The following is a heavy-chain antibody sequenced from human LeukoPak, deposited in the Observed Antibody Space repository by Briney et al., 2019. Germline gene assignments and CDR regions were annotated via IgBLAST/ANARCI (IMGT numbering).Heavy chain of an antibody. V-gene: IGHV3-30-3*01. Sequence: GGSLRLSCAASGFTFSSYAMHWVRQAPGKGLEWVAVISYDGSNKYYADSVKGRFTISRDNSKNTLYLQMNSLRAEDTAIYYCAKGGPYSSSWGGKFDHWGQGTLVTVSS. D-gene: IGHD6-13*01. CDR3: AKGGPYSSSWGGKFDH. J-gene: IGHJ4*02. CDR1: GFTFSSYA. CDR2: ISYDGSNK.